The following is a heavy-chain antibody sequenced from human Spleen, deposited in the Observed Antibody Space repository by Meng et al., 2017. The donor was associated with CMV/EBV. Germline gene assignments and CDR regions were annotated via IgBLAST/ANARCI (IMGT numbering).Heavy chain of an antibody. CDR2: IKSKSDGGTT. D-gene: IGHD3-16*01. Sequence: GGSLRLSCAAPGFIFSNAWMSWVRQVPGKGLECVGRIKSKSDGGTTDYVAPVKGRFTISRDDSKSTLYLQMNSLKTEDTAVYYCTTDYGYGPDYWGQGTLVTVSS. J-gene: IGHJ4*02. CDR1: GFIFSNAW. V-gene: IGHV3-15*01. CDR3: TTDYGYGPDY.